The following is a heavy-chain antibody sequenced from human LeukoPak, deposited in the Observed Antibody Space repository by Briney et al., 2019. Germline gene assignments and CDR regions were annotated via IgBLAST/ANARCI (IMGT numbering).Heavy chain of an antibody. V-gene: IGHV3-23*01. Sequence: GGSLRLSCAASGFTFSSYAMSWVRQAPGKGLQWVSAISTSGDSTYYADSVKGRFTISKDNSKNTLYLQMNSLRAEDTAVYYCAGLPPALTYFDYWGQGTLVTVSS. CDR2: ISTSGDST. CDR1: GFTFSSYA. J-gene: IGHJ4*02. CDR3: AGLPPALTYFDY. D-gene: IGHD2-2*01.